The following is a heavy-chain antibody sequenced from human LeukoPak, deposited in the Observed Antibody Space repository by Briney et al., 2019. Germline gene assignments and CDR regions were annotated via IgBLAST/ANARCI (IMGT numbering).Heavy chain of an antibody. Sequence: SETLSLTCAVSGGSISSSNWWSWVRQPPGKGLEWIGEIYHSGSTNYNPSLKSRVTISVDKSKNQFSLKLSSVTAADTAVYYCARAGEWWFGEVLVLYGMDVWGQGTTVTVSS. D-gene: IGHD3-10*01. CDR1: GGSISSSNW. J-gene: IGHJ6*02. CDR2: IYHSGST. CDR3: ARAGEWWFGEVLVLYGMDV. V-gene: IGHV4-4*02.